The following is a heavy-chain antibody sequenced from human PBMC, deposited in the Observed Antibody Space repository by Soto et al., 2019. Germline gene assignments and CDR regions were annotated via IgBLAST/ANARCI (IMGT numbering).Heavy chain of an antibody. J-gene: IGHJ3*02. D-gene: IGHD6-13*01. V-gene: IGHV5-51*01. CDR1: GYSFTSYW. Sequence: PGESLKISCKGSGYSFTSYWIGWVRQMPGKGLEWMGIIYPGDSDTRYSPSFQGQVTISADKSISTAYLQWSSLKASDTAMYYCARHPIKQQLRDAFDIWGQGTMVTVSS. CDR3: ARHPIKQQLRDAFDI. CDR2: IYPGDSDT.